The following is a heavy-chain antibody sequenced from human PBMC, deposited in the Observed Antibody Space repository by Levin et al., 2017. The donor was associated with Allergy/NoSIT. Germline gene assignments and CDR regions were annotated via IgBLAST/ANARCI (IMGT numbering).Heavy chain of an antibody. J-gene: IGHJ2*01. D-gene: IGHD3-10*01. V-gene: IGHV3-30*03. CDR3: ARSGWFLEDWYFDL. CDR1: GFNFPDYR. Sequence: GESLKISCVASGFNFPDYRMHWVRQAPGKGLEWVAVISHDGSNIYFADSVKGRFSISRDNSKNTLFLEMNSLRFEDTAVYFCARSGWFLEDWYFDLWGRGTLVTVSS. CDR2: ISHDGSNI.